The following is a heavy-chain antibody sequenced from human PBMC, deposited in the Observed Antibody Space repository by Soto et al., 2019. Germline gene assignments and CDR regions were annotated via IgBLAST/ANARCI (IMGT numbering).Heavy chain of an antibody. D-gene: IGHD5-18*01. Sequence: EVQLVESGGGLVKPGGSLRLSCAASGFTFSSYSMNWVRQAPGKGLEWGSSISSSSSYIYYADSVKGRFTISIDNAKTSLYLQMNSLRAEDTSFYYCARDQPGYSYGYGLGYWGQGTLVTVSS. V-gene: IGHV3-21*01. J-gene: IGHJ4*02. CDR1: GFTFSSYS. CDR2: ISSSSSYI. CDR3: ARDQPGYSYGYGLGY.